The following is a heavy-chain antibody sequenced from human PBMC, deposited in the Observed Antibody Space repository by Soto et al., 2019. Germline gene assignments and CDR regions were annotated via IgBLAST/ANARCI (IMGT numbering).Heavy chain of an antibody. CDR1: GFTFSNAW. CDR2: IKSKTDGGTT. CDR3: TTYTKRGYSYGYLKEGY. J-gene: IGHJ4*02. V-gene: IGHV3-15*07. Sequence: PGGSLGLSCAASGFTFSNAWMNWVRQAPGKGLEWVGRIKSKTDGGTTDYAAPVKGRFTISRDDSKNTLYLQMNSLKTEDTAVYYCTTYTKRGYSYGYLKEGYWGQGTLVTVSS. D-gene: IGHD5-18*01.